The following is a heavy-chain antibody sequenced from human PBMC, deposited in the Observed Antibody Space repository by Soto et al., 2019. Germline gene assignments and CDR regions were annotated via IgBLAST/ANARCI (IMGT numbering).Heavy chain of an antibody. CDR3: ARGERGVPAAIVPSLGIDV. Sequence: QVQLVQSGAEVKKPGSSVKVSCKASGGTFSSYAISWVRQAPGQGLEWMGGIIPIFGTAHYAQKFQGRVTITADESTSTADMELSSLRAEDTAVYYCARGERGVPAAIVPSLGIDVWGPGTTVTVSS. D-gene: IGHD2-2*02. CDR2: IIPIFGTA. V-gene: IGHV1-69*01. J-gene: IGHJ6*02. CDR1: GGTFSSYA.